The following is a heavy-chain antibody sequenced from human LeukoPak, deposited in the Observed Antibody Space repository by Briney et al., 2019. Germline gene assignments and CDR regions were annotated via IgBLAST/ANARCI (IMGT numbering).Heavy chain of an antibody. J-gene: IGHJ4*02. Sequence: ASVKVSCKASGYTFTGYYMHWVRQAPGQGLEWMGRINPNSGGTNYAQKFQGRVTMTRDTSISTAYMELSRLRSDDTAVYYCARAFPYSNYFDYWGQGTLVTVSS. CDR2: INPNSGGT. V-gene: IGHV1-2*06. CDR1: GYTFTGYY. D-gene: IGHD4-11*01. CDR3: ARAFPYSNYFDY.